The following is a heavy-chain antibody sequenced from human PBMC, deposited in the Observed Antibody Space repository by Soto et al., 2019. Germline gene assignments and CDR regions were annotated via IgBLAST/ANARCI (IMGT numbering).Heavy chain of an antibody. D-gene: IGHD4-17*01. Sequence: SSETLSLTCTVSGGSISSYYWSWIRQPPGKGLEWIGYIYYSGSTNYNPSLKSRFTISRDNTRNSLFLQLDSLRSGDTAFYYCAKDYRGNHWFDFWGLGTLVTVSS. CDR3: AKDYRGNHWFDF. CDR1: GGSISSYY. CDR2: IYYSGST. V-gene: IGHV4-59*01. J-gene: IGHJ5*01.